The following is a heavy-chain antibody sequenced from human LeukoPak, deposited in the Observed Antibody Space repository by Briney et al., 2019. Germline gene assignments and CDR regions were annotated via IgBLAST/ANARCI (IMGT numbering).Heavy chain of an antibody. V-gene: IGHV3-23*01. CDR2: ISNSGGST. J-gene: IGHJ4*02. CDR1: GFTFNSYA. Sequence: PGRSLRLSCAASGFTFNSYAIHWVRQAPGKGLEWVSSISNSGGSTYYADSVRGRFTISRDNSKNTLYLQMNSLRAEDTAVYYCAKEGFDSWGQGTLVTVSS. CDR3: AKEGFDS.